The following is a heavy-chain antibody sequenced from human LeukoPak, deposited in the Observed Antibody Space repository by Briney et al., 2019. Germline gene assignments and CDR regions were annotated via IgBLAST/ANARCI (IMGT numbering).Heavy chain of an antibody. Sequence: PGRSLRLSCAASGFTFSSYGMHWVRQAPGKGLEWVAVIWYDGSNKYYADSVKGRFTISRDNSKNTLYLQMNSLRAEDTAVYYCARPTIFGVVIQSPFDYWGQGTLVTVSS. CDR1: GFTFSSYG. CDR2: IWYDGSNK. J-gene: IGHJ4*02. D-gene: IGHD3-3*01. V-gene: IGHV3-33*01. CDR3: ARPTIFGVVIQSPFDY.